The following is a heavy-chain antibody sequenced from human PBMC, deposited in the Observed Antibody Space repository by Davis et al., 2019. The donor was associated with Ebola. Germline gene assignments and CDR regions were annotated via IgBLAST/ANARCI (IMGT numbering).Heavy chain of an antibody. CDR2: IYSSGNT. CDR3: ARDRCSGGCCYFLYSYYGMDV. V-gene: IGHV4-4*07. Sequence: PSETLSLTCTVSGGSITGYFWSWIRQPAGKALEWIGRIYSSGNTNYNPSLESRVTMSVDTSKNQVSLKWKSVTAADTAVYYCARDRCSGGCCYFLYSYYGMDVWGQGTTVTVSS. D-gene: IGHD2-15*01. J-gene: IGHJ6*02. CDR1: GGSITGYF.